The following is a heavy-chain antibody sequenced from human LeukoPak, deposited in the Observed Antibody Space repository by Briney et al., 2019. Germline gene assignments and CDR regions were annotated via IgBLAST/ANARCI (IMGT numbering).Heavy chain of an antibody. CDR3: AKGGVSDIGSWYGDYFDY. CDR1: GFTFSVFG. D-gene: IGHD6-13*01. J-gene: IGHJ4*02. CDR2: VSVDGSNK. V-gene: IGHV3-30*18. Sequence: GGPLRLSCEAAGFTFSVFGRHWARQAPGKGLEWVTVVSVDGSNKQYADSVKGRFTISRDNSKNTLYLQLNSLRSEDTAVYYCAKGGVSDIGSWYGDYFDYWGQGTLVTVSS.